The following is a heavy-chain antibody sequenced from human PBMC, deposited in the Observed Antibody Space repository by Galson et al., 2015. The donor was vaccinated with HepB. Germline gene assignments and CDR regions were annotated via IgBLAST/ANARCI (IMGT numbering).Heavy chain of an antibody. V-gene: IGHV3-23*01. D-gene: IGHD3-22*01. J-gene: IGHJ4*02. Sequence: SLRLSCAASGFMFSTYAMSWVRQAPGKGLESVSGISGSGSGTYYADSVKGRFTTSKDNSKNTLYLQMNGLRAEDTALYYCTRDRYYYNSSSYNGIPLDYWGQGALVTVSS. CDR3: TRDRYYYNSSSYNGIPLDY. CDR1: GFMFSTYA. CDR2: ISGSGSGT.